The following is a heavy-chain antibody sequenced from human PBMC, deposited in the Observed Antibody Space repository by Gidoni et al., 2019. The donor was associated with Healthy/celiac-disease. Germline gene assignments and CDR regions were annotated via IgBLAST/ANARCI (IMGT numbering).Heavy chain of an antibody. V-gene: IGHV4-61*02. CDR2: IYTSGST. CDR1: GGSISSGSYY. Sequence: QVQLQESGPGLVKPSQTLSLTCTVSGGSISSGSYYWSWIPQPAGKGLEWIGRIYTSGSTNYNPSLKSRVTISVDTSKNQFSLKLSSVTAADTAVYYCARDRGLHIAARHYYYGMDVWGQGTTVTVSS. J-gene: IGHJ6*02. D-gene: IGHD6-6*01. CDR3: ARDRGLHIAARHYYYGMDV.